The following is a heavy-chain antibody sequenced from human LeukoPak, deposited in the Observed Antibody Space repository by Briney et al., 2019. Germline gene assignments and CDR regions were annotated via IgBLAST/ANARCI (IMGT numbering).Heavy chain of an antibody. V-gene: IGHV1-69*13. J-gene: IGHJ5*02. D-gene: IGHD2-2*01. CDR1: GGTFSSYA. CDR3: AREVVPAAPKGINWFDP. Sequence: ASVTVSCKASGGTFSSYAISWVRQAPGQGLEWMGGIIPIFGTANYAQKFQGRVTITADESTSTAYMELSSLRSEDTAVYYCAREVVPAAPKGINWFDPWGQGTLVTVSS. CDR2: IIPIFGTA.